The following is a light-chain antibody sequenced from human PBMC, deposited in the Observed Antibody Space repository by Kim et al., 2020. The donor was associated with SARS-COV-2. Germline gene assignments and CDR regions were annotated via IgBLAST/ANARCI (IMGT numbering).Light chain of an antibody. V-gene: IGKV3-20*01. CDR1: QSVGSRY. CDR2: GAS. J-gene: IGKJ2*01. CDR3: QQYDTSPFT. Sequence: LCPGERATLSCRASQSVGSRYLAWYQQKAGQAPRLLIHGASFRAIGIPDRFRGSGSETDFSLIISRLEPGDCAVYYCQQYDTSPFTFGQGTKLEI.